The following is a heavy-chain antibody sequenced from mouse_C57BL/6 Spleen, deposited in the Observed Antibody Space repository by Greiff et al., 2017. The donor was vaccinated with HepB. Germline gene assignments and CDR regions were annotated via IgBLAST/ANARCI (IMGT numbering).Heavy chain of an antibody. CDR2: IYPGDGDT. CDR3: ALYYSNYPYAMDY. V-gene: IGHV1-82*01. J-gene: IGHJ4*01. D-gene: IGHD2-5*01. Sequence: VKVVESGPELVKPGASVKISCKASGYAFSSSWMNWVKQRPGKGLEWIGRIYPGDGDTNYNGKFKGKATLTADKSSSTAYMQLSSLTSEDSAVYFCALYYSNYPYAMDYWGQGTSVTVSS. CDR1: GYAFSSSW.